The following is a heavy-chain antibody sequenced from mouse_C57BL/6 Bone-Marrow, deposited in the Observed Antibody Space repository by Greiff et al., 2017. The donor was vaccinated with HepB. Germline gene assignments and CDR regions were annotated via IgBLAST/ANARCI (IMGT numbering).Heavy chain of an antibody. D-gene: IGHD2-1*01. J-gene: IGHJ2*01. CDR1: GYTFTSYW. CDR2: IYPGSGST. CDR3: ARERGNCVRGYYFDY. Sequence: VQLQQPGAELVKPGASVKMSCKASGYTFTSYWITWVKQRPGQGLEWIGDIYPGSGSTNYNEKFKSKATLTVDTSSSTAYMQLSSLTSEDSAVYYCARERGNCVRGYYFDYWGRGTTLTVSA. V-gene: IGHV1-55*01.